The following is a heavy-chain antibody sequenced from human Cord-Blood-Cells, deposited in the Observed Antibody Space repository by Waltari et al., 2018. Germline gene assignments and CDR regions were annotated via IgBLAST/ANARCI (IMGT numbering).Heavy chain of an antibody. CDR3: ARGGDCSSTSCYWFDP. CDR1: VYTFTSYD. V-gene: IGHV1-8*03. CDR2: MNPNSGNT. Sequence: QVQLVQSGAEVKKPGASVKVSCKASVYTFTSYDINWVRQASGQGLEWMGWMNPNSGNTGYAQKFQGRVTITRNTSISTAYMELSSLRSEDTAVYYCARGGDCSSTSCYWFDPWGQGTLVTVSS. D-gene: IGHD2-2*01. J-gene: IGHJ5*02.